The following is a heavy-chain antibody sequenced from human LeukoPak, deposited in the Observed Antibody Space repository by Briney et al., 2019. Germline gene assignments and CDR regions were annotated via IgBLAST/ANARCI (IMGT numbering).Heavy chain of an antibody. Sequence: GGSLRLSCAASGFLFSSYWMSWVRQAPGKGLEWVANIKHDGSDKYYVDSVTGRFTISRDNSKNTLYLQMNSLRAEDTAVYYCASHPGGYWYFDLWGRGTLVTVSS. D-gene: IGHD3-16*01. V-gene: IGHV3-7*03. CDR3: ASHPGGYWYFDL. J-gene: IGHJ2*01. CDR1: GFLFSSYW. CDR2: IKHDGSDK.